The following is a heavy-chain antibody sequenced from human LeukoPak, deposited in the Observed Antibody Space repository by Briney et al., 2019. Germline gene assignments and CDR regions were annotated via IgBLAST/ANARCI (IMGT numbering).Heavy chain of an antibody. CDR2: ISYDGSNK. D-gene: IGHD6-13*01. CDR3: ARFDPGVGSSRVFDY. CDR1: GFTFSSYA. J-gene: IGHJ4*02. V-gene: IGHV3-30-3*01. Sequence: GGSLRLSCAASGFTFSSYAMHWVRQAPGKGLEWVAVISYDGSNKYYADSVKGRFTISRDNAKNSLYLQMNSLRAEDTAVYYCARFDPGVGSSRVFDYWGQGTLVTVSS.